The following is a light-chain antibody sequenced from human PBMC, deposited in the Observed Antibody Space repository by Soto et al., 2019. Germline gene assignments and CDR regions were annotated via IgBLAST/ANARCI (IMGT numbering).Light chain of an antibody. CDR1: QSVRTY. V-gene: IGKV3D-15*01. CDR2: DAS. CDR3: QQYHSWPA. Sequence: EIVLTQSPVTLSLSPGERATPSCRASQSVRTYLAWYQVKPGQAPRLLIYDASNRATGIPARFSGSGSGTEFTLTISSLQSEDSAVYYCQQYHSWPAFGQGTKVDIK. J-gene: IGKJ1*01.